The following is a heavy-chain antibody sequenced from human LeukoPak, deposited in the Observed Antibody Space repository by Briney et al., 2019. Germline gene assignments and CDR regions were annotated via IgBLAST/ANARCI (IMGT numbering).Heavy chain of an antibody. CDR1: GGSFSGYY. D-gene: IGHD6-13*01. Sequence: PSETLSLTCAVYGGSFSGYYWSWIRQPPGKGLEWIGEINHSGSTNYNPSLKSRVTISVDTSKNQFSLKLSSVTAADTAVYHCARRGYSSQIDYWGQGTLVTVSS. CDR2: INHSGST. J-gene: IGHJ4*02. CDR3: ARRGYSSQIDY. V-gene: IGHV4-34*01.